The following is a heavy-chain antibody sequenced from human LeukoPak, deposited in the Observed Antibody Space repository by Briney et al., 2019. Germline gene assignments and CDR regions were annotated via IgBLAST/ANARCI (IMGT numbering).Heavy chain of an antibody. CDR2: INPNSGGT. CDR1: GYTFIGYY. J-gene: IGHJ4*02. Sequence: ASVKVSCKASGYTFIGYYMHWVRQAPGQGLEWMGWINPNSGGTNYAQKFQGGVTMTRDTSISTVYMELSRLRSDDTAVYYCARDSCSSTSCLSIDDYWGQGTLVTVSS. D-gene: IGHD2-2*01. CDR3: ARDSCSSTSCLSIDDY. V-gene: IGHV1-2*02.